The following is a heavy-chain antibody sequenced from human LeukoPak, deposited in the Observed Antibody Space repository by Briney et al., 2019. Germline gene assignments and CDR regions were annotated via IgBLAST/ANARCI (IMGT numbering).Heavy chain of an antibody. Sequence: GGSLRLSCAASGFTFSSYWMNWARQAPGKGLEWVASINHNGNVNYYADSVKGRFTISRDNAKNSVHLQMNSLRVEDMALYYCVKAIGVSCISTSCYSFDNWGQGTLVTVSS. J-gene: IGHJ4*02. V-gene: IGHV3-7*03. CDR1: GFTFSSYW. CDR3: VKAIGVSCISTSCYSFDN. CDR2: INHNGNVN. D-gene: IGHD2-2*02.